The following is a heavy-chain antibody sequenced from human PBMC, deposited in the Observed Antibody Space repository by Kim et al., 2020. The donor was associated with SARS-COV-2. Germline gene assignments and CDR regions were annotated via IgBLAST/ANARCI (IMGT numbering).Heavy chain of an antibody. J-gene: IGHJ4*02. Sequence: GGSLRLSCAASGFTFSSYWMHWVRQTPGKGLMWVSRVNSDGSSTIYADSVKGRFTISRDNAKNTQYLQMNSLRAEDTAVYYCARDRTYGDFDYWGQGTLVTVSS. CDR3: ARDRTYGDFDY. CDR2: VNSDGSST. V-gene: IGHV3-74*01. D-gene: IGHD4-17*01. CDR1: GFTFSSYW.